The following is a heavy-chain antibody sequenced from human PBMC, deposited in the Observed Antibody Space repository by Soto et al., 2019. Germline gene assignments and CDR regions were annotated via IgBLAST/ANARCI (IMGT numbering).Heavy chain of an antibody. J-gene: IGHJ3*02. CDR3: AREGHSSSRDAFDI. V-gene: IGHV4-59*01. CDR2: IYYSGST. D-gene: IGHD6-13*01. CDR1: GGSISSYY. Sequence: QVQLQESGPGLVKPSETLSLTCTVSGGSISSYYWSWIRQPPGKGLEWIGYIYYSGSTNYNPSLKSRVTISVDTSKNQFSLKLSSVTAADTAVYYCAREGHSSSRDAFDIWGQGTMVTVSS.